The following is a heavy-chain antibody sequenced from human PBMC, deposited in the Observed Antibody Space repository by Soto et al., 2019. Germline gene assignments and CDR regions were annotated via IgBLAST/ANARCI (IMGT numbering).Heavy chain of an antibody. J-gene: IGHJ6*02. V-gene: IGHV1-18*01. CDR1: GYTFTTYA. D-gene: IGHD6-13*01. CDR3: ARSGSSSGGYYYYVMDV. CDR2: ISSYNGYA. Sequence: QVQLMQSGAEVKKPGASVKVSCKASGYTFTTYAISWVRQAPGQGLEWLGSISSYNGYANYARKFQGRVTMTADTSTITTYLEVRSLKSDDTAVYYCARSGSSSGGYYYYVMDVWGQGTTLTVSS.